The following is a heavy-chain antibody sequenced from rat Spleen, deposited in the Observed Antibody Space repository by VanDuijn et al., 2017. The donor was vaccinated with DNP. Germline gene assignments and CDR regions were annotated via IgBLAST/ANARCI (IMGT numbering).Heavy chain of an antibody. CDR1: GYTFSNYY. J-gene: IGHJ3*01. V-gene: IGHV5-25*01. CDR2: ISTSGSRT. Sequence: EVQLVESGGGLVQPGRSLKLSCGASGYTFSNYYMAWVRQAPQKGLEWVATISTSGSRTYYADSVKGRFTISRDKAKSSLYLQMNSLKSEDTATYYCATHELPAYAAFVYWGQGTLVAVSS. D-gene: IGHD3-7*01. CDR3: ATHELPAYAAFVY.